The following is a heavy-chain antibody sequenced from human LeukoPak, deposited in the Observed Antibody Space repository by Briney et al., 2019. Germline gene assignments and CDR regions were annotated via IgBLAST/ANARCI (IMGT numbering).Heavy chain of an antibody. CDR3: ARGYDSSAYYPFNY. Sequence: SETLSRTCAVYGGSFSAYYWSWIRQPPGKGLEWIGEINHSGSTNYNPSLKSRVTISVDTSKNQFSLKLSSVTAADTAVYYCARGYDSSAYYPFNYWGQGTLVTVSS. CDR1: GGSFSAYY. V-gene: IGHV4-34*01. CDR2: INHSGST. D-gene: IGHD3-22*01. J-gene: IGHJ4*02.